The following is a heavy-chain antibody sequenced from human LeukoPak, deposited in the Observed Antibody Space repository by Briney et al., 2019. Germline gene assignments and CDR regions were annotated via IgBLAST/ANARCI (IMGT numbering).Heavy chain of an antibody. CDR1: RFTFSNYS. V-gene: IGHV3-21*01. D-gene: IGHD1-7*01. Sequence: GGSLRLSCAASRFTFSNYSMNWVRQAPGKGLEWVSSISRGSGHIYYADSVKGRFTISRDNARSSLYLQMNSLRAEDTAVYYCAKRPVIDPKSITGTKWTLDSWGQGTLVTVSS. CDR3: AKRPVIDPKSITGTKWTLDS. CDR2: ISRGSGHI. J-gene: IGHJ4*02.